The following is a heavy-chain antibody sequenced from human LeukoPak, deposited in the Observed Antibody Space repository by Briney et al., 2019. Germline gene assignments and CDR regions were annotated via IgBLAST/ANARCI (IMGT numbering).Heavy chain of an antibody. CDR2: IIPIFGTA. V-gene: IGHV1-69*13. CDR3: ARGRAPAAKSHYYGMDV. Sequence: SVKVSCKASGGTFSSYAISWVRQAPGQGLEWMGGIIPIFGTANYAQKFQGRVTITADESTSTAYMELSSLRSEDTAVYYCARGRAPAAKSHYYGMDVWGQGTTVTISS. J-gene: IGHJ6*02. D-gene: IGHD2-2*01. CDR1: GGTFSSYA.